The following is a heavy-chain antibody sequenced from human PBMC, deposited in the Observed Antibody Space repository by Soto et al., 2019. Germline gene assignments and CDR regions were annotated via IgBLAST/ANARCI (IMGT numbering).Heavy chain of an antibody. CDR2: INHSGST. CDR3: ARGLYNFYFDY. D-gene: IGHD1-1*01. Sequence: SETLSLTCAVYGGSFSGYYWSWIRQPPGKGLEWIGEINHSGSTNYNPSLKSRVTISVDTSKNQFSLKLSSVTAADTAVYYCARGLYNFYFDYWGQGTLVTVSS. CDR1: GGSFSGYY. V-gene: IGHV4-34*01. J-gene: IGHJ4*02.